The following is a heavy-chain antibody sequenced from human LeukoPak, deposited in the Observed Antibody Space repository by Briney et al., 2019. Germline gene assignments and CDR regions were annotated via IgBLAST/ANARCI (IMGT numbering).Heavy chain of an antibody. CDR2: IIPIFGTA. D-gene: IGHD5-12*01. J-gene: IGHJ4*02. CDR1: GGTFSSYA. Sequence: ASVKVSCKASGGTFSSYAISWVRQAPGQGLEWMGGIIPIFGTANYAQKFQGRVTITTDESTSTAYMELSSLRSEDTAVYYCAREGGYSGYDLDYWGQGTLVTVSS. CDR3: AREGGYSGYDLDY. V-gene: IGHV1-69*05.